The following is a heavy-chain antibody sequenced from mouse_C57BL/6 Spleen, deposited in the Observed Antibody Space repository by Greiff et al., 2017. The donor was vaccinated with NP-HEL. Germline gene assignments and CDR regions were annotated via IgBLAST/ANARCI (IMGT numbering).Heavy chain of an antibody. D-gene: IGHD4-1*01. CDR3: ASLTGTFDY. CDR1: GFSLTSYG. J-gene: IGHJ2*01. Sequence: VHLVESGPGLVAPSQSLSITCTVSGFSLTSYGVDWVRQSPGKGLEWLGVICGVGSTNYNSALKSRLSISKDNPKSQVFLKMNSLQTDDTAMYYCASLTGTFDYWGQGTTLTVSS. CDR2: ICGVGST. V-gene: IGHV2-6*01.